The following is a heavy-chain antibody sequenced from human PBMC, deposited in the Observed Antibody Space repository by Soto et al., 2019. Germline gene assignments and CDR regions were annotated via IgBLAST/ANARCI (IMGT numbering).Heavy chain of an antibody. CDR3: AGFYGDYFDY. V-gene: IGHV4-59*01. J-gene: IGHJ4*02. CDR2: IYYSGST. D-gene: IGHD4-17*01. Sequence: SETLSLTCTVSGGSISSYYWSWIRQPPGKGLEWIGYIYYSGSTNYNPSLKSRVTISVDTSKNQFSLKLSSVTAADTAVYYCAGFYGDYFDYWGQGTLVTVSS. CDR1: GGSISSYY.